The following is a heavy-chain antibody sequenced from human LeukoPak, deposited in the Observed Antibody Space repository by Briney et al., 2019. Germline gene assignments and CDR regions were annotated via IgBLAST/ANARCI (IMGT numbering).Heavy chain of an antibody. CDR3: AKRSAMVLDYYYYYGMDV. V-gene: IGHV3-21*04. Sequence: GGSLRLSCAASGFTFSSYSMNWVRQAPGKGLEWVSSISSSSSYIYYADSVKGRFTISRDNSKNTLYLQMNSLRAEDTAVYYCAKRSAMVLDYYYYYGMDVWGQGTTVTVSS. CDR2: ISSSSSYI. J-gene: IGHJ6*02. D-gene: IGHD5-18*01. CDR1: GFTFSSYS.